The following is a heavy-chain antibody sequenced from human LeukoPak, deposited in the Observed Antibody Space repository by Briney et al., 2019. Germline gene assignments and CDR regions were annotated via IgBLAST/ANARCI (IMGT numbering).Heavy chain of an antibody. V-gene: IGHV4-59*01. Sequence: SETLSLTCTVSGGSISSYYWSWIRQPPGKGLEWIGYIYYSGSTNYNPSLKSRVTISVDTSKNQFSLKLSSVTAADTAVYYCARGSDCSSTSCYTGDFDYWGQGTLVTVSS. CDR3: ARGSDCSSTSCYTGDFDY. J-gene: IGHJ4*02. CDR1: GGSISSYY. D-gene: IGHD2-2*02. CDR2: IYYSGST.